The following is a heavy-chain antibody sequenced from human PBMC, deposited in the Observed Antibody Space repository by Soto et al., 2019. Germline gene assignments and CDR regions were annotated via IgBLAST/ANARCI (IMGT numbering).Heavy chain of an antibody. CDR1: GGSISSYY. V-gene: IGHV4-59*01. Sequence: QVQLQDSGPGLVKPSETLSLTCTVSGGSISSYYWTWIRQPPGKGLEWIGNIYYSGSTTYNPSLKSRVTLSVDTSKNQFSLRLSSVTAEDTAVYYCATQTANFYGSGSYYLPFDYWGQGTLVTVSS. CDR2: IYYSGST. J-gene: IGHJ4*02. CDR3: ATQTANFYGSGSYYLPFDY. D-gene: IGHD3-10*01.